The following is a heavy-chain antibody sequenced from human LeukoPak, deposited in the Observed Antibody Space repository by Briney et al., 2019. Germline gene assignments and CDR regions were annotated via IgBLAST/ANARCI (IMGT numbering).Heavy chain of an antibody. CDR1: GDSINSLDL. J-gene: IGHJ4*02. Sequence: SETLSLTCTVSGDSINSLDLWSWVRQPPGKGLEWIGEMYLSGTTHSNPSVKSRVTISIDKSKNQFFLNLSSVTAADTAVYYCAGLVGRYSSGLYYYFDYWGQGTLVTVSS. V-gene: IGHV4-4*02. CDR2: MYLSGTT. D-gene: IGHD3-22*01. CDR3: AGLVGRYSSGLYYYFDY.